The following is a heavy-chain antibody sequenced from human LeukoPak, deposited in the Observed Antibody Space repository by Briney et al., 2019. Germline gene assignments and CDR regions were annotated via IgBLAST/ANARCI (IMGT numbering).Heavy chain of an antibody. CDR3: AELGITMIGGV. CDR2: ISGSGSTI. CDR1: GFTFSSYE. Sequence: GGSLRLSCAASGFTFSSYEMNWVRQAPGKGLEWVSYISGSGSTIYYADSVKGRFTISRDNAKNSLYLQMNSLRAEDTAVYYCAELGITMIGGVWGKGTTVTISS. V-gene: IGHV3-48*03. D-gene: IGHD3-10*02. J-gene: IGHJ6*04.